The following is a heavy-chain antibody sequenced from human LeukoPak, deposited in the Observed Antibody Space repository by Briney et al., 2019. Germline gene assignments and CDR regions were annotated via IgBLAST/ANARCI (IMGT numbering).Heavy chain of an antibody. J-gene: IGHJ5*02. Sequence: PSETLSLTCAVYGGSFSGYYWSWIRQPPGKGLEWIGEINHSGSTNCNPSLKSRVTISVDTSKNQFSLKLSSVTAADTAVYYCARDWLTVTTHWFDPWGQGTLVTVSS. CDR2: INHSGST. CDR3: ARDWLTVTTHWFDP. CDR1: GGSFSGYY. V-gene: IGHV4-34*01. D-gene: IGHD4-17*01.